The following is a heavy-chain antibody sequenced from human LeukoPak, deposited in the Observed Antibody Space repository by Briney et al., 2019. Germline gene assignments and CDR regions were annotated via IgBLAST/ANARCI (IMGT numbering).Heavy chain of an antibody. CDR1: GYTFTSYY. D-gene: IGHD2-2*02. CDR3: ARDRGGCSSTSCYNYYYYYYGMDV. J-gene: IGHJ6*02. CDR2: INPSGGST. Sequence: ASVKVSCKASGYTFTSYYMHWVRQAPGQGLEWVGIINPSGGSTSYAQKFQGSVTMTRDTYTSTVYMELSSLRSEDTAVYYCARDRGGCSSTSCYNYYYYYYGMDVWGQGTTVTVSS. V-gene: IGHV1-46*01.